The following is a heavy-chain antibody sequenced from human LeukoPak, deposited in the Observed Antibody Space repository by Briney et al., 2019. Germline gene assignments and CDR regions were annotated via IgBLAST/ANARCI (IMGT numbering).Heavy chain of an antibody. CDR1: GGSISSSSNY. J-gene: IGHJ3*02. V-gene: IGHV4-39*07. D-gene: IGHD3-16*01. Sequence: SETLSLTCSVSGGSISSSSNYWGWIRQPPGKGLEWIASISYSGSTFYNPSLKSRVTISVDTSKNQFSLRLSSVTAADTAVYYCARDPGDKAFDIWGQGTMVTVSS. CDR2: ISYSGST. CDR3: ARDPGDKAFDI.